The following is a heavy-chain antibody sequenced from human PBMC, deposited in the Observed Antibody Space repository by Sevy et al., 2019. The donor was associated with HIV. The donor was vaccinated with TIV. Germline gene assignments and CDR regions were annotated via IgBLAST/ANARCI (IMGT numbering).Heavy chain of an antibody. CDR1: GFSISSGYY. CDR2: IYHSGRT. J-gene: IGHJ6*02. CDR3: ARASAGDRLDYYGMDV. D-gene: IGHD2-21*02. V-gene: IGHV4-38-2*02. Sequence: SETLSPTCTVSGFSISSGYYWGWIRQSPEKGLEWIGNIYHSGRTYYKPSLKSRVTISVDTSKNQFSLKLISVTAADTAVYYCARASAGDRLDYYGMDVWGQGTTVTVSS.